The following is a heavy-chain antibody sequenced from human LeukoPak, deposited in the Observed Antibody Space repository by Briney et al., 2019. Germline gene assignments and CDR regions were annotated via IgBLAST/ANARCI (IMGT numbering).Heavy chain of an antibody. Sequence: GGSLRLSCAASGFTFSSYGMHWVRQAPGKGLEWVAFIRYDGSNKYYADSVKGRFTISRDNSKNTLYLQMNSLRAEDTAVYYCAKDNWNGPSHFDYWGQGTLVTVSS. D-gene: IGHD1-20*01. V-gene: IGHV3-30*02. CDR3: AKDNWNGPSHFDY. CDR2: IRYDGSNK. CDR1: GFTFSSYG. J-gene: IGHJ4*02.